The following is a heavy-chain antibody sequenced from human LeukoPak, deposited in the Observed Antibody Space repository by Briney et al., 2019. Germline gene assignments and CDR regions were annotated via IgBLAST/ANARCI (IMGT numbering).Heavy chain of an antibody. CDR2: INPNSGDT. V-gene: IGHV1-2*02. D-gene: IGHD2-8*02. J-gene: IGHJ2*01. CDR3: AILRLSTGLWWFFDL. CDR1: GYTFNAYY. Sequence: GALVKVSCKASGYTFNAYYLHWVRQAPGQGLEWMGWINPNSGDTKYAQKFQGRVTMTGDTSISTAYMELSRLRFDDTAVYYCAILRLSTGLWWFFDLWGRGTLVTVSS.